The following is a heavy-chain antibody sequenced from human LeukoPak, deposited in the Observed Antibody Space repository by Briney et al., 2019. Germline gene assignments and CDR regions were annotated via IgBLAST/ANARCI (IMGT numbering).Heavy chain of an antibody. D-gene: IGHD6-19*01. CDR1: GYTFTGYY. V-gene: IGHV1-2*06. Sequence: GASVKVSCKASGYTFTGYYMHWVRQAPGQGLEWMGRINPNSGGTNYAQKFQGRVTMTRDTSISTAYMELSRLRSDDTAVYYCARDEGQWLGGYYYGMDVWGQGTTVTVSS. J-gene: IGHJ6*02. CDR3: ARDEGQWLGGYYYGMDV. CDR2: INPNSGGT.